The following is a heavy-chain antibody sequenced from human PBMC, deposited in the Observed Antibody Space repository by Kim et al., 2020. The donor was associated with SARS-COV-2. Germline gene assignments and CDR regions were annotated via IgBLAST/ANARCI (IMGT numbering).Heavy chain of an antibody. Sequence: SETLSLTCTVSGGSISSYYWSWIRQPPGKGLEWIGYIYNSGSTNYNPSLKSRVTISVDTSTNQFSLKLSSVTAADTAVYYCARRYCSGGSCYGPSNFDYWGQGSLVTVSS. V-gene: IGHV4-59*08. J-gene: IGHJ4*02. CDR1: GGSISSYY. D-gene: IGHD2-15*01. CDR2: IYNSGST. CDR3: ARRYCSGGSCYGPSNFDY.